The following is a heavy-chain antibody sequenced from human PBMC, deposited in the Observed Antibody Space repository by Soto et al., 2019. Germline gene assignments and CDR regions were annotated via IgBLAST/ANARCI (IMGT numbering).Heavy chain of an antibody. V-gene: IGHV1-18*01. CDR2: ISAYNGNT. Sequence: SVKDSCETSGYTFTSYGISWVRQAPGQGLELMGWISAYNGNTNYSQKVQGRVTMTTDTSTSTVYMELRSLRSDDTDVYYCTRVPPAISSFDYWGQGTLVTVSS. CDR3: TRVPPAISSFDY. J-gene: IGHJ4*02. D-gene: IGHD2-2*01. CDR1: GYTFTSYG.